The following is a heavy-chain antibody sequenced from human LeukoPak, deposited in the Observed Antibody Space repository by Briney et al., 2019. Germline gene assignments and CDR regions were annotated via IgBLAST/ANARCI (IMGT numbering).Heavy chain of an antibody. D-gene: IGHD2-2*01. CDR1: GDSVSSNSVT. CDR3: ARRLTQYDCFDP. V-gene: IGHV6-1*01. J-gene: IGHJ5*02. Sequence: SQTLSLTCAISGDSVSSNSVTWNWIRQSPSRGLEWLGRTYYRSTWYNDYAVYVRGRITVNPDTSKNQFSLHLNSVTPEDTAVYYCARRLTQYDCFDPWGQGILVTVSS. CDR2: TYYRSTWYN.